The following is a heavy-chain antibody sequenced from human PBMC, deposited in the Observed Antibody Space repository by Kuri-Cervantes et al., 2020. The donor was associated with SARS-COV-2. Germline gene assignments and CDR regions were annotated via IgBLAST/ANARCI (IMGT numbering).Heavy chain of an antibody. CDR3: ARVGPYSSGWYVDY. J-gene: IGHJ4*02. V-gene: IGHV3-66*01. D-gene: IGHD6-19*01. CDR2: IYSGGST. CDR1: GFTVSSNY. Sequence: GGSLRLSCAASGFTVSSNYMSWVRQAPGKGLEWVSVIYSGGSTYYADSVKGRFTISRDNSKNTLYLQMNSLRAEDTAVYYCARVGPYSSGWYVDYWGQGTLVTVSS.